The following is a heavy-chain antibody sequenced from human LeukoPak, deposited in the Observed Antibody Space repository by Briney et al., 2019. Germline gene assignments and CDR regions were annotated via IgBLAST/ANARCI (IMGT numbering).Heavy chain of an antibody. CDR3: ARVHYDSSGTNFDY. D-gene: IGHD3-22*01. CDR1: GFTVSSKY. CDR2: IYSGGST. J-gene: IGHJ4*02. V-gene: IGHV3-66*01. Sequence: GGSLRLSCAASGFTVSSKYMSWVRQAPGKGLEWVSVIYSGGSTYYADSVKGRFTISRDNSKNTLYLQMNSLRAEDTAVYYCARVHYDSSGTNFDYWGQGTLVTVSS.